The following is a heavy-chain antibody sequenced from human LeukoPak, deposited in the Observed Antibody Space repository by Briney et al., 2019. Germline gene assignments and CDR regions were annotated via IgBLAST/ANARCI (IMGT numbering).Heavy chain of an antibody. V-gene: IGHV1-2*02. Sequence: ASVNVSFKSSAYTFTVYYMHWVRQAPGQGLELMGWINPNSGGTNYAQKFQGRVTMIRDTSISTAYMELSRLRSDDTAVYYCARTKRGYDYGDYRFDPWGQGTLVTVSS. CDR2: INPNSGGT. CDR3: ARTKRGYDYGDYRFDP. D-gene: IGHD4-17*01. J-gene: IGHJ5*02. CDR1: AYTFTVYY.